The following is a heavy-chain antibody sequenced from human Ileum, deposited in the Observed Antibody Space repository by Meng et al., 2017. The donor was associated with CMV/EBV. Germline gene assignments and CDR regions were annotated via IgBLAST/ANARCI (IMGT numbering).Heavy chain of an antibody. CDR1: GVSSSNYY. V-gene: IGHV4-4*07. D-gene: IGHD3-10*01. Sequence: QVRLQESGPRLVKPSETLSLTCTVSGVSSSNYYWTWIRQSAVKGLEFIGRVHFTGGIDYNPSLMSRVTMSVDTSRNQLSLNVKSVTAADTAVYYCARAAARGVPVDYWGQGILVTASS. CDR3: ARAAARGVPVDY. J-gene: IGHJ4*02. CDR2: VHFTGGI.